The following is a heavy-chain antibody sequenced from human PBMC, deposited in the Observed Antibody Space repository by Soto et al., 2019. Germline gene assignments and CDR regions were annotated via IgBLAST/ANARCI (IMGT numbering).Heavy chain of an antibody. CDR1: RIHIYSFW. V-gene: IGHV4-4*07. CDR3: ARDIASYAYGEGY. CDR2: VYSSGTT. D-gene: IGHD2-21*01. Sequence: SATPAPTCTITRIHIYSFWWSWIRQPAGKGLEWIGRVYSSGTTDYNPSLNSRATMSVETSKNQFSLKLSSVTAADTAVYYCARDIASYAYGEGYWGQG. J-gene: IGHJ4*02.